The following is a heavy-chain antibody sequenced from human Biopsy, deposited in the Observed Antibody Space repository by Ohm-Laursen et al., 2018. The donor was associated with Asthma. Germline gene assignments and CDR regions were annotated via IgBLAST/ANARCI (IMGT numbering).Heavy chain of an antibody. V-gene: IGHV3-7*01. Sequence: SLRLSCAAFGFTFGDYWMSWVRQVPGKGLEWAANIKHDGTEKNHVDSLKGRFTISRDNAKNSLYLQMNSLRAEDTAVYYCVRTFHFWSPYHAEHYQLWGQGTLVTVPS. CDR1: GFTFGDYW. CDR3: VRTFHFWSPYHAEHYQL. D-gene: IGHD3-3*02. CDR2: IKHDGTEK. J-gene: IGHJ1*01.